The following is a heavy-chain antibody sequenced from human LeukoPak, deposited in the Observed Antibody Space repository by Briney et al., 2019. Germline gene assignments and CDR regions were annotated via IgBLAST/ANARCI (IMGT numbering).Heavy chain of an antibody. D-gene: IGHD1-14*01. J-gene: IGHJ4*02. CDR1: GYAFASQW. CDR2: ISPGDSDT. CDR3: ARHYRAFDY. V-gene: IGHV5-51*01. Sequence: GESLKISCKGSGYAFASQWIGWARQMPGKARVWVVIISPGDSDTGYSPSFEGQVTITADTSISTADRQWSSLKASDTAMYYCARHYRAFDYWGQGTLVTVSS.